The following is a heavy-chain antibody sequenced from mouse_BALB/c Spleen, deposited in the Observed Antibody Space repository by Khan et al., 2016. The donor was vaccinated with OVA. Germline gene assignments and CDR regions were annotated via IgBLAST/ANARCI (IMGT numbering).Heavy chain of an antibody. D-gene: IGHD2-14*01. J-gene: IGHJ4*01. CDR3: ARVGYSGTMDY. V-gene: IGHV9-3-1*01. CDR2: INTYSGEP. Sequence: QIQLVQSGPELKKPGETVKISCKASGYIFTNHGMNWVKQAPGKGLKWMGWINTYSGEPTYVDDFKGRFAVSLETSASTAYLQINNLKNEDTATYFCARVGYSGTMDYWGQGTSVTVSS. CDR1: GYIFTNHG.